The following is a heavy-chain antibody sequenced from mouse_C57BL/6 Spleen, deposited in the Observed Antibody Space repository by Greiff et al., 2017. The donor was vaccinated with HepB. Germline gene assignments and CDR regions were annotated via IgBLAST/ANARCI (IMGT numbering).Heavy chain of an antibody. J-gene: IGHJ2*01. CDR1: AYTFTSNW. CDR3: ARSELGRYYFDY. D-gene: IGHD4-1*01. Sequence: VQLQQSGPDLAKPGASVKWSSKVLAYTFTSNWLHWVKLRPGQVLDWIGYINPSRGYIKYNQKFKDKATLTEDKSSSIAYMQLSSLTYEDSAFFYCARSELGRYYFDYWGQGATLTVSS. V-gene: IGHV1-7*01. CDR2: INPSRGYI.